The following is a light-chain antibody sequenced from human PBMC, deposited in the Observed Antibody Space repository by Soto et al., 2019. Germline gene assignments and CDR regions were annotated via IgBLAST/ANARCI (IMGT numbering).Light chain of an antibody. CDR1: QSISSY. V-gene: IGKV1-39*01. J-gene: IGKJ4*01. Sequence: DIQMTQSPSSLSASVGDRVTITRRASQSISSYLSWYQQKPGKAPNLLIYIASSLQSGVPSRFSGSGSGTEFTLIISSLQPEDFATYYCQQSYSTPLTFGGGTKVDIK. CDR3: QQSYSTPLT. CDR2: IAS.